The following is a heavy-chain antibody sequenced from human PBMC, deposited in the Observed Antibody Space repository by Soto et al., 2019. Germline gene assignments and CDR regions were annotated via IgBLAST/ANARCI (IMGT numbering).Heavy chain of an antibody. CDR1: GFTFSSYG. CDR2: ISYDGSNK. D-gene: IGHD5-18*01. V-gene: IGHV3-30*18. J-gene: IGHJ6*02. CDR3: AKEGRYSYGWGSYYGMDV. Sequence: GGSLRLSCAASGFTFSSYGMHWVRQAPGKGLEWVAVISYDGSNKYYADSVKGRFTISRDNSKNTLYLQMNSLRAEDTAVYYCAKEGRYSYGWGSYYGMDVWGQGTTVTVSS.